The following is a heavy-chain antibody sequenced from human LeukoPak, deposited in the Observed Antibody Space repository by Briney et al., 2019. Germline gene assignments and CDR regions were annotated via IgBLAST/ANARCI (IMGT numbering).Heavy chain of an antibody. CDR2: ISGSGGST. J-gene: IGHJ5*02. Sequence: PGGSLRLSCAASGFTFSSYAMSWVRQAPGKGLEWVSAISGSGGSTYYADSVKGRFTISRDNSKNTLYLQMNSLRAEDTAVYYCAEEPRIAVAGDNWFDPWGQGTLVTVSS. V-gene: IGHV3-23*01. CDR3: AEEPRIAVAGDNWFDP. CDR1: GFTFSSYA. D-gene: IGHD6-19*01.